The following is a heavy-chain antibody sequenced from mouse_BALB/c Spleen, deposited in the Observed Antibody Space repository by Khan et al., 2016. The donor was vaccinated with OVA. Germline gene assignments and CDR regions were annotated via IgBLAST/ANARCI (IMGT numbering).Heavy chain of an antibody. CDR2: ISYSGVT. V-gene: IGHV3-2*02. CDR3: ARGNYYGYYCDY. Sequence: EVQLQESGPGLVKPSQSLSLTCTVTGYSITSGYAWNWIRQFPGNKLEWMGYISYSGVTSYTPSLQRRISITRDTSKNQFFLQLNSVTTEDTATYYCARGNYYGYYCDYWGQGTTLTVSS. J-gene: IGHJ2*01. D-gene: IGHD1-1*01. CDR1: GYSITSGYA.